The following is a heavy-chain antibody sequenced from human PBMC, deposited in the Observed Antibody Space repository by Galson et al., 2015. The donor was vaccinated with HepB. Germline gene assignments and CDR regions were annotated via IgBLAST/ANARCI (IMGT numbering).Heavy chain of an antibody. Sequence: SLRLSCAASGFTFKSHGMYWVRQAPGKGLEWVAVIWHDGSDKYYADSVKGRFTISRDNSKNTLYLQMNNPRAEDTAVYYCVRDRDHTFDYWGQGTLVTVSS. CDR2: IWHDGSDK. D-gene: IGHD3-10*01. V-gene: IGHV3-33*01. J-gene: IGHJ4*02. CDR3: VRDRDHTFDY. CDR1: GFTFKSHG.